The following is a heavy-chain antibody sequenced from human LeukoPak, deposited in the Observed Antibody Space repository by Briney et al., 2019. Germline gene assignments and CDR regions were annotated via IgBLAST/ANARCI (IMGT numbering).Heavy chain of an antibody. CDR3: AREGAAGTNLNWFDP. CDR1: GGSISSYY. J-gene: IGHJ5*02. V-gene: IGHV4-59*01. CDR2: ISYSGST. Sequence: SETLSLTCTVSGGSISSYYWSWIRQPPGKGLEWIGYISYSGSTNFNPSLKSRATISVDTSKNQFSLKLSSVTAADTAVYYCAREGAAGTNLNWFDPWGQGTLVTVSS. D-gene: IGHD1-1*01.